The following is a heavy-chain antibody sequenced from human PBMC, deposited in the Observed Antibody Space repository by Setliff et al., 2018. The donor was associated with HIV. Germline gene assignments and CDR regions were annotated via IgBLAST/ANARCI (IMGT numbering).Heavy chain of an antibody. J-gene: IGHJ4*02. V-gene: IGHV4-31*03. D-gene: IGHD3-9*01. CDR2: IYYSGST. CDR1: GGSISSGGYY. CDR3: VRGNPDYDILTGYWSYYFDY. Sequence: SETLSLTCTVSGGSISSGGYYWSWIRQHPGKGLEWIGYIYYSGSTYYNPSLKSRVTISVDTSKNQFSLNLNSVTAADTAVYYCVRGNPDYDILTGYWSYYFDYWGQGTLVTVSS.